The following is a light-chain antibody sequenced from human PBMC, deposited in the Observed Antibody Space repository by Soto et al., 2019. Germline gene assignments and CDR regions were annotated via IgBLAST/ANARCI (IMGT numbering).Light chain of an antibody. CDR2: DAS. J-gene: IGKJ1*01. CDR3: QQYNGYSWT. V-gene: IGKV1-5*01. Sequence: DIQMTQSPSTLSASIGDRVTITCRASQSISNWLAWYQQKPGKAPKLLIYDASTLESGVPSRFSASGLGTEFTLTISSLQSEDFATYYCQQYNGYSWTFGQGTKVEI. CDR1: QSISNW.